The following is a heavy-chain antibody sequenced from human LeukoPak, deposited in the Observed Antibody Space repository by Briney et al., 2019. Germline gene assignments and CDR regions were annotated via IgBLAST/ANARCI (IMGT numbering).Heavy chain of an antibody. CDR3: ASGFIVASTVTTRHTDY. CDR2: INPNSGGT. CDR1: GYTFTGYY. V-gene: IGHV1-2*02. Sequence: GASVKVSCKASGYTFTGYYMHWVRQAPGQGLEWMGWINPNSGGTNYAQKFQGRVTMTRDTSISTAYMELSRLRSDDTAVYYCASGFIVASTVTTRHTDYWGQGTLVTVSS. D-gene: IGHD4-11*01. J-gene: IGHJ4*02.